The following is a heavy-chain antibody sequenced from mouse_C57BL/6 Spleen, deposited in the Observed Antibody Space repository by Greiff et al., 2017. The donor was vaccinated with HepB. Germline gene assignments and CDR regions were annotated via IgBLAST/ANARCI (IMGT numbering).Heavy chain of an antibody. CDR3: AREGGYDYVVYFDY. CDR2: IHPNSGST. D-gene: IGHD2-4*01. V-gene: IGHV1-64*01. CDR1: GYTFTSYW. J-gene: IGHJ2*01. Sequence: QVQLQQPGAELVKPGASVKLSCKASGYTFTSYWMHWVKQRPGQGLEWIGMIHPNSGSTNYNEKFKSKATLTVDKSSSTAYMQLSSLTSEDSAVYYCAREGGYDYVVYFDYWGQGTTLTVSS.